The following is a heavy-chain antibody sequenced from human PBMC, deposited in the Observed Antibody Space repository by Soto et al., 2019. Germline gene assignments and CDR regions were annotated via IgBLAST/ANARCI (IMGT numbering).Heavy chain of an antibody. CDR1: GYTFTSYA. Sequence: QVQLVQSGAEVKKPGASVKVSCKASGYTFTSYAMHWVRQAPGQRLEWMGWINAGNGNTKYSQKFQGRVSITRDTSASTAYMELSSLRSEDTAVYYCARDLSGGGSPGGGYYYGMDVWGQGTTVTVSS. CDR3: ARDLSGGGSPGGGYYYGMDV. J-gene: IGHJ6*02. D-gene: IGHD1-26*01. CDR2: INAGNGNT. V-gene: IGHV1-3*01.